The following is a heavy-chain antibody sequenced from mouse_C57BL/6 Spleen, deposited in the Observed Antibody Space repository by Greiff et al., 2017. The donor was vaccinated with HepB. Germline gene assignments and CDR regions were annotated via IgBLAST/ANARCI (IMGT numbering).Heavy chain of an antibody. V-gene: IGHV1-69*01. D-gene: IGHD2-3*01. CDR2: IDPSDSYT. J-gene: IGHJ3*01. CDR1: GYTFTSYW. Sequence: VQLQQPGAELVMPGASVKLSCKASGYTFTSYWMHWVKQRPGQGLEWIGEIDPSDSYTNYNQKFKGKSTLTVDKSSSTAYMQLSSLTSEDSAVYYCARYDGYYLFAYWGQGTLVTVSA. CDR3: ARYDGYYLFAY.